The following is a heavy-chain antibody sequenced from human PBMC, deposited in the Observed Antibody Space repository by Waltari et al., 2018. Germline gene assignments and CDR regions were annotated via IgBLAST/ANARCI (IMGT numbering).Heavy chain of an antibody. Sequence: QVQLQESGPGLVTPSETLSLTCAVSGYSISSGYSWGWIRQPPGKGLEWIGSIYHSGSTYYNPSLKSRVTISVDTSKNQFSLKLSSVTAADTAVYYCAGSGSYHMGFDYWGQGTLVTVSS. CDR1: GYSISSGYS. J-gene: IGHJ4*02. CDR2: IYHSGST. CDR3: AGSGSYHMGFDY. D-gene: IGHD1-26*01. V-gene: IGHV4-38-2*01.